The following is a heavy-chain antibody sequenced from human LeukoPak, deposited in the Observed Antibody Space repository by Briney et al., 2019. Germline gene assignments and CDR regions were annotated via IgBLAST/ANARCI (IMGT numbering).Heavy chain of an antibody. D-gene: IGHD3-22*01. CDR3: AGTYYYDSSGSYYFHY. CDR2: IIPIFGIA. Sequence: SVKVFCKASGGTFSSYGISWVRQAPGQGLEWMGRIIPIFGIANYAQKFQGRVTITADKSTSTAYMELSSLRSEDTAVYYCAGTYYYDSSGSYYFHYWGQGTLVTVSS. CDR1: GGTFSSYG. J-gene: IGHJ4*02. V-gene: IGHV1-69*04.